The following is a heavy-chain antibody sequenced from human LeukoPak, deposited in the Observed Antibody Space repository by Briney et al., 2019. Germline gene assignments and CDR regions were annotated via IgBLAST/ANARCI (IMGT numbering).Heavy chain of an antibody. CDR2: IYSGST. CDR1: GGSISNSY. V-gene: IGHV4-59*08. CDR3: ASVPAL. J-gene: IGHJ4*02. Sequence: SETLSLTCTVSGGSISNSYWSWIRQLPGKGLEWIGYIYSGSTKYNPSLKSRVTISEDTSKNQISLKMTSVTAADTAVYYCASVPALWGRGALVTVSS.